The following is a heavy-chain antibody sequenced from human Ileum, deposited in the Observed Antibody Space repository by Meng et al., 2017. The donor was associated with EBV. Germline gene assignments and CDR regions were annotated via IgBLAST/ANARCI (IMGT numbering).Heavy chain of an antibody. Sequence: QVQAQASGPVLVNPSPTLSLTCAVSGGSIRSGDYYWSWIRQPPGKVLEWIGYIYNSGSTYYNPSLKSRVTISVDTSKNQFSLKLRFVTAADTAVYYCAREGRSHQVGVSVYWGQGNLVTVSS. CDR1: GGSIRSGDYY. CDR2: IYNSGST. J-gene: IGHJ4*02. V-gene: IGHV4-30-4*01. CDR3: AREGRSHQVGVSVY. D-gene: IGHD2-21*01.